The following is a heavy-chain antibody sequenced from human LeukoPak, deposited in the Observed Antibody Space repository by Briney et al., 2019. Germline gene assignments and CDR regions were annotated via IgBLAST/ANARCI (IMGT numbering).Heavy chain of an antibody. CDR1: GYIFTSYD. J-gene: IGHJ6*02. Sequence: ASVKVSCKASGYIFTSYDIKWVRQATGQGLEWMGWMNPNSGNTGYAQKFQGRVTMTRNTSISTAYMELSSLRSEDTAVYYCARYYGSGSPLNYYYYYGMDVWGQGTTVTVSS. V-gene: IGHV1-8*01. D-gene: IGHD3-10*01. CDR3: ARYYGSGSPLNYYYYYGMDV. CDR2: MNPNSGNT.